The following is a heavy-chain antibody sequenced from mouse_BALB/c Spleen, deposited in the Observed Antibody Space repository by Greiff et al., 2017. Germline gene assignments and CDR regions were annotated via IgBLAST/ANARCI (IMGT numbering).Heavy chain of an antibody. J-gene: IGHJ2*01. V-gene: IGHV1-82*01. Sequence: QVQLKESGPELVKPGASVKISCKASGYAFSSSWMNWVKQRPGQGLEWIGRIYPGDGDTNYNGKFKGKATLTADKSSSTAYMQLSSLTSVDSAVYFCARWYGSTPSDYWGQGTTLTVSS. CDR3: ARWYGSTPSDY. D-gene: IGHD1-1*01. CDR2: IYPGDGDT. CDR1: GYAFSSSW.